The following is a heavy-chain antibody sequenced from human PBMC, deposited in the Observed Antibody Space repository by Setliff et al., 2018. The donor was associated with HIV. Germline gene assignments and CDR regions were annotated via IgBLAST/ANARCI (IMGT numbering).Heavy chain of an antibody. CDR1: GLTFSSYS. CDR3: ARFSRGDTANY. D-gene: IGHD5-18*01. V-gene: IGHV3-48*01. J-gene: IGHJ4*02. Sequence: GGSLRLSCVASGLTFSSYSMNWVRQAPGKGLEWVSYISPSSSTLYYADSVKGRFTISRDNAKNSLYLQMNSLRAEDTAVYYCARFSRGDTANYWGQGTLVTVSS. CDR2: ISPSSSTL.